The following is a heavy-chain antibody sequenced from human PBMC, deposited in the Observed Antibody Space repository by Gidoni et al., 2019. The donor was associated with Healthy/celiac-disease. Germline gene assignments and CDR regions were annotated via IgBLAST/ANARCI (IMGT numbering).Heavy chain of an antibody. Sequence: EVQLLESGGGLVQPGGSLRLSCAASASPFCSYAMSWVRLAPGKGLEWVSAISGSGGSTYYADSVKGRFTISRDNSKNTLYLQMNSLRAEDTAVYYCAKDSTVEMATITSFDYWGQGTLVTVSS. CDR3: AKDSTVEMATITSFDY. V-gene: IGHV3-23*01. CDR2: ISGSGGST. CDR1: ASPFCSYA. D-gene: IGHD5-12*01. J-gene: IGHJ4*02.